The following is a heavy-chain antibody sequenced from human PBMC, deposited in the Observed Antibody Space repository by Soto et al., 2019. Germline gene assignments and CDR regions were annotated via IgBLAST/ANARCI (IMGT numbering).Heavy chain of an antibody. CDR2: IHYSGST. CDR3: ARSQRGRTAFTFDY. CDR1: GGSISGSY. D-gene: IGHD3-16*01. Sequence: SETLSLTCTVSGGSISGSYWSWIRQTPGKVLEWVGYIHYSGSTNYNPSLKSRVTMSVDMSKNQFSLKLASVTAADTAVYFCARSQRGRTAFTFDYWGQGALVTVSS. V-gene: IGHV4-59*01. J-gene: IGHJ4*02.